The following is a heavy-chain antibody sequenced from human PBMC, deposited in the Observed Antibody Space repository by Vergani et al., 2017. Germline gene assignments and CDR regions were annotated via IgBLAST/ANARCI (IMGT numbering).Heavy chain of an antibody. CDR3: ARGDYGILTGYRY. D-gene: IGHD3-9*01. CDR1: GYTFTSYG. Sequence: QVQLVQSGAEVKKPGASVEVSCKASGYTFTSYGISWVRQAPGQGLEWMGWISAYNGNTNYAQKFQGRVTMTRDTSTSTVYMELSSLRSEDTAIYYCARGDYGILTGYRYWGQGTLVTVSA. V-gene: IGHV1-18*01. CDR2: ISAYNGNT. J-gene: IGHJ4*02.